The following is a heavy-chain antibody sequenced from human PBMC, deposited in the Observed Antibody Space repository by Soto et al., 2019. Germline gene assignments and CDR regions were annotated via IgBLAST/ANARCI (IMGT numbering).Heavy chain of an antibody. V-gene: IGHV3-30*18. J-gene: IGHJ4*02. Sequence: VQLVESGGGVVQPRRSLRLSCAASGFTFSDYAMHWVRQAPGKGLEWVAVVSHDGRNTHYADSVKGRFTISRDSSKNTVSMEMTSVRAEDTAVYYCAKGGRQWLVTSDFNYWGQGALVTVSS. CDR3: AKGGRQWLVTSDFNY. CDR2: VSHDGRNT. D-gene: IGHD6-19*01. CDR1: GFTFSDYA.